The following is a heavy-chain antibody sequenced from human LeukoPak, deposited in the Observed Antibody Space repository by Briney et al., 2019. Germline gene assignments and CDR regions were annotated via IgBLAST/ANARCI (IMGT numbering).Heavy chain of an antibody. CDR1: GDSFTIYD. CDR3: ARVTAGGTWTFDI. Sequence: GASVNVSCKTSGDSFTIYDVNWVRQATGQGLEWMGWMNPNSGNTGYAQKFQGRDARTRNTSINTAYMELTDLRSEDTAVYYCARVTAGGTWTFDIWGQGTTVTVSS. D-gene: IGHD6-13*01. CDR2: MNPNSGNT. J-gene: IGHJ3*02. V-gene: IGHV1-8*01.